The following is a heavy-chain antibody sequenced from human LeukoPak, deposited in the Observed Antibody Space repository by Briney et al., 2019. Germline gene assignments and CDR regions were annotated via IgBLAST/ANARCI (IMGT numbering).Heavy chain of an antibody. D-gene: IGHD2/OR15-2a*01. Sequence: GGSLRLSCAASGFTFSSYGMSWVRQAPGKGLEWVSAISGSGGSTYYADSVKGRFTISSANSRTTLYLQMNSLRDENTAVYYCARDSMDYYYYYMDVWGKGTTVTVSS. V-gene: IGHV3-23*01. CDR2: ISGSGGST. CDR1: GFTFSSYG. J-gene: IGHJ6*03. CDR3: ARDSMDYYYYYMDV.